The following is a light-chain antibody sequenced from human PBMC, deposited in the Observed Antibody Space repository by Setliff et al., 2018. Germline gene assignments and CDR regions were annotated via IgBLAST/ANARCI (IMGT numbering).Light chain of an antibody. V-gene: IGKV3-15*01. CDR3: LQYINWPYT. Sequence: DIVMTQSPATMSVSPGERATLSCRASQTVNSNLIWYQQTPGQAPRLLIYGASTRPTGIPARFSGSGSGTEFTLTISSLQSEDFAVYYCLQYINWPYTFGQGTKVDIK. CDR2: GAS. J-gene: IGKJ2*01. CDR1: QTVNSN.